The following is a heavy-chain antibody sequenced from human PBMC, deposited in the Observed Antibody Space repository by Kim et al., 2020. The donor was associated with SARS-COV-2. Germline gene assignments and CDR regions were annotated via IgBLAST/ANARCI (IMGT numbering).Heavy chain of an antibody. CDR1: GGSISSYY. J-gene: IGHJ5*02. CDR2: IYYSGST. CDR3: ARRIILTGFDP. Sequence: SETLSLTCTVSGGSISSYYWSWIRQPPGKGLEWIGYIYYSGSTNYNPSLKSRVTISVDTSKNQFSLKLSSVTAADTAVYYCARRIILTGFDPWGQGTLVTVSS. D-gene: IGHD3-9*01. V-gene: IGHV4-59*08.